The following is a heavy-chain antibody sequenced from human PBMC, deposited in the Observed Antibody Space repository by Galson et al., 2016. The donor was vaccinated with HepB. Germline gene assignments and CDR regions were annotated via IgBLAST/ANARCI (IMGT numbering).Heavy chain of an antibody. Sequence: SLRLSCAASGFSFSSSWMHWVRQAPGKGLVWVSRIDRYGSSTGYADSVKGRFTISRDNSKSTLYLQMNSLRAEDTAVYYCARDREYNFWSGYYPLKFFDYWGQGTLVTVSS. CDR2: IDRYGSST. V-gene: IGHV3-74*01. CDR3: ARDREYNFWSGYYPLKFFDY. CDR1: GFSFSSSW. J-gene: IGHJ4*02. D-gene: IGHD3-3*01.